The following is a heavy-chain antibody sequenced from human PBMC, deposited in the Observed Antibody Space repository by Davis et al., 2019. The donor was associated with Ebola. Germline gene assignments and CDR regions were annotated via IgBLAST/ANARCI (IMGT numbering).Heavy chain of an antibody. Sequence: GESLKISCAASGFTFSSYAMSWVRQAPGKGLEWVSAISGSGGSTYYADSVKGRFTISRDNSKNTLYLQMNSLRAEDTAVYYCAKGMEQWLVPFDYWGQGTLVTVSS. V-gene: IGHV3-23*01. J-gene: IGHJ4*02. D-gene: IGHD6-19*01. CDR1: GFTFSSYA. CDR2: ISGSGGST. CDR3: AKGMEQWLVPFDY.